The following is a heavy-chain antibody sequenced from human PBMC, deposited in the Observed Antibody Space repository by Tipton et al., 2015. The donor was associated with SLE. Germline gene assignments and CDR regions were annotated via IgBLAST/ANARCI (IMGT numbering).Heavy chain of an antibody. V-gene: IGHV3-48*01. CDR3: ARYSRGSLDS. CDR1: GFTFGSYG. CDR2: ISHSSSTI. J-gene: IGHJ4*02. Sequence: SLRLSCAASGFTFGSYGMNWVRLTPGKGLEWVSYISHSSSTIYYADSVKGRFTISRDNAKNSLYLQLNSLRAEDSGVYYCARYSRGSLDSWGQGTLVTVSS. D-gene: IGHD1-26*01.